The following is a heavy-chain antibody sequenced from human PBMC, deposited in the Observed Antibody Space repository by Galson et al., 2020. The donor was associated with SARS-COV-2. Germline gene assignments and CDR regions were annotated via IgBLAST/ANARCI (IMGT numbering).Heavy chain of an antibody. Sequence: SQTLSLTCTVSGGSISSGGYYRSWIRQHPGKGLEWIGYIYYSGSTYYNPSLKSRVTISVDTSKNQFSLKLSSVTAADTAVYYCARAPSRMIVVVSACDIWGQGTMVTVAS. CDR1: GGSISSGGYY. D-gene: IGHD3-22*01. CDR2: IYYSGST. V-gene: IGHV4-31*03. CDR3: ARAPSRMIVVVSACDI. J-gene: IGHJ3*02.